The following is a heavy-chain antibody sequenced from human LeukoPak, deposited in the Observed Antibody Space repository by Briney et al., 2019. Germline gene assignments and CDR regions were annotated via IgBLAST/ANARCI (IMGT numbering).Heavy chain of an antibody. V-gene: IGHV3-21*01. D-gene: IGHD4/OR15-4a*01. CDR1: GFTFSSYS. CDR3: ARVRLRLGAYMDV. CDR2: ISSSSSYI. Sequence: PGGSLRLSCAVSGFTFSSYSMSWVRQAPGKGLEWVSSISSSSSYIYYADSVKGRFTISRDNAKNSLYLQMNSLRAEDTAVYYCARVRLRLGAYMDVWGKRTTVTVSS. J-gene: IGHJ6*03.